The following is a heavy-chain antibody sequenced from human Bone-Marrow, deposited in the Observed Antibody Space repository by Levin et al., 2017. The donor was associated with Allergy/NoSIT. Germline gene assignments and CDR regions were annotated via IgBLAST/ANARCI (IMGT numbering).Heavy chain of an antibody. V-gene: IGHV1-18*01. J-gene: IGHJ6*03. CDR2: IRPYNGHT. Sequence: GESLKISCKASGDTFANHGITWVRQAPGQGLEWMGWIRPYNGHTSYGQKFQGRVTMTTDTSTTTAYMELMSLRYDDTAMYFCAREGRGSDLWRSPAPLYYYYMDVWGKGTAVTVSS. CDR3: AREGRGSDLWRSPAPLYYYYMDV. D-gene: IGHD3-3*01. CDR1: GDTFANHG.